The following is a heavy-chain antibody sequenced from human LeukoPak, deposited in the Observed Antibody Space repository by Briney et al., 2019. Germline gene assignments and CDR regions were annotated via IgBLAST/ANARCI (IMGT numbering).Heavy chain of an antibody. Sequence: PVGSLRLSCAASGFTFISYWMHWVRQAPGKGLVWVSRINSDGSTTSYAASVKGRFTISRDTAKNTLYLQMNSLRAEDTAVYYCARGHHYYDSSAYYYWGQGTLVTVSS. CDR3: ARGHHYYDSSAYYY. CDR2: INSDGSTT. D-gene: IGHD3-22*01. V-gene: IGHV3-74*01. J-gene: IGHJ4*02. CDR1: GFTFISYW.